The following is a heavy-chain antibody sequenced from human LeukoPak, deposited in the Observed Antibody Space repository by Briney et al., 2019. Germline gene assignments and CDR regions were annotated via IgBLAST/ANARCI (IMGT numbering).Heavy chain of an antibody. J-gene: IGHJ4*02. CDR3: AEEYYYGSGSYSR. Sequence: ASVKVSCKASGYTFTGYYMHWVRQAPGQGLEWMGWINPNSGGTNYAQKFQGRVTMTRDTSISTAYMELSRLRSDDTAVYYCAEEYYYGSGSYSRWGQGTPVTVSS. CDR2: INPNSGGT. CDR1: GYTFTGYY. V-gene: IGHV1-2*02. D-gene: IGHD3-10*01.